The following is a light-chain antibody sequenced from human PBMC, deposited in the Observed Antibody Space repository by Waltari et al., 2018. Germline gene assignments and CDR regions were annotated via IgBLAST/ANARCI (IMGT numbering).Light chain of an antibody. CDR2: AAS. CDR3: QHYVRLPVT. J-gene: IGKJ1*01. Sequence: EIVLTQSPGTLSVSPGESATLSCRASENISKYLTWYQQKPAQAPRLLIYAASTRATGIPDRFSGSGFGTDFSLTISSLEPEDFAVYYCQHYVRLPVTFGQGTKVEIK. CDR1: ENISKY. V-gene: IGKV3-20*01.